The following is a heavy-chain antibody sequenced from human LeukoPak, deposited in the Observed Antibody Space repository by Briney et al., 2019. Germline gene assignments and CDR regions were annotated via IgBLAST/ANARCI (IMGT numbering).Heavy chain of an antibody. V-gene: IGHV1-69*13. J-gene: IGHJ6*03. CDR3: ARELLGGATVTTHYYYYYMDV. Sequence: GASVKVSCKASGGTFSSYAISWVRQAPGQGLEWMGGIVPIFGTANYAQKFQGRVTITADESTSTAYMELSSLRSEDTAVYYCARELLGGATVTTHYYYYYMDVWGKGTTVTVSS. CDR2: IVPIFGTA. D-gene: IGHD4-17*01. CDR1: GGTFSSYA.